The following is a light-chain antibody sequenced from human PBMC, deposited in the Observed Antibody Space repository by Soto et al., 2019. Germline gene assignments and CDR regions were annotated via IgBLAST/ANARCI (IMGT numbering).Light chain of an antibody. J-gene: IGKJ4*01. V-gene: IGKV3-20*01. CDR3: LQYDTSPLT. CDR1: QSISSRK. Sequence: EIVLAQSPGTLSLHPGERGTLSFWASQSISSRKIAWFQQKPGQAPRLLMYGASSRGTGIPDRFSGGGSGTDFTLTISRLEPEDFAAYYCLQYDTSPLTFGGGTKVDIK. CDR2: GAS.